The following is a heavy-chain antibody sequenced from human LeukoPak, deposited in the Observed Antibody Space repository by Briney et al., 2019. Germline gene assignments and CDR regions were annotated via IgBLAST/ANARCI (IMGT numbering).Heavy chain of an antibody. Sequence: ATVKISCKVSGYTFTDYYMHWVQQAPGKGLEWMGLVDPADVETIYAEKFQGRVTITADTSTDTAYMELSSLRSEDTAVYYCATVEGPNWLDPWGQGTLVTVSS. CDR3: ATVEGPNWLDP. CDR2: VDPADVET. D-gene: IGHD3-3*01. J-gene: IGHJ5*02. V-gene: IGHV1-69-2*01. CDR1: GYTFTDYY.